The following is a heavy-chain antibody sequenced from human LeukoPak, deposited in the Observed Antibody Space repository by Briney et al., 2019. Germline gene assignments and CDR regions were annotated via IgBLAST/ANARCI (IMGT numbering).Heavy chain of an antibody. V-gene: IGHV3-11*01. J-gene: IGHJ4*02. CDR3: ARDYAWGRSIQFRRAHAARIDY. Sequence: QPGVSLRLSCAASGFTCSDYYMSWMRQAPGKGLEGVSYISSSGSTIYYADSVKGRLTISRDNAKNSLYLQMNSLRAEDTAVYYCARDYAWGRSIQFRRAHAARIDYWGQGTLVTVSS. D-gene: IGHD3-16*01. CDR2: ISSSGSTI. CDR1: GFTCSDYY.